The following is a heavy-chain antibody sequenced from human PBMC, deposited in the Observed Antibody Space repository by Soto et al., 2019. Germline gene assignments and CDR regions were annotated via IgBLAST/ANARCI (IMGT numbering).Heavy chain of an antibody. Sequence: QLQESGPGLVKPSEPLALTCSVSGDSVSSYFKNWIRQPPGKGLERIGCIYDDGSTKYNPSLEGRVTILIDTSKNEFSLRLRSVTAADTAGYYCVSSRSAIYGDAFDVWGQGTMVTVSS. CDR3: VSSRSAIYGDAFDV. D-gene: IGHD2-2*01. CDR1: GDSVSSYF. CDR2: IYDDGST. V-gene: IGHV4-59*02. J-gene: IGHJ3*01.